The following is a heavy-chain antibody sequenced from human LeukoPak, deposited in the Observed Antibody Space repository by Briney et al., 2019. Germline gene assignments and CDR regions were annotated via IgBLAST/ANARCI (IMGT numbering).Heavy chain of an antibody. D-gene: IGHD3-3*01. J-gene: IGHJ6*04. V-gene: IGHV4-30-4*08. CDR3: ARVPPDDFWNVDV. Sequence: PSETLSLTCTVSGGSISSGDYYWSWIRQPPGKGLEWFGYIYYSGSTYYNPSLKSRVTISVDTSKNQFSLKLSSVTAADTAVYYCARVPPDDFWNVDVWGKGTTVTVFS. CDR2: IYYSGST. CDR1: GGSISSGDYY.